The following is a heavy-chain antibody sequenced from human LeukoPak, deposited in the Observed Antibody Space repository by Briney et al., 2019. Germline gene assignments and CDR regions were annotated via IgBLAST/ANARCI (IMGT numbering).Heavy chain of an antibody. CDR1: GYTFTDYY. Sequence: GASVKVSCKASGYTFTDYYIHWVRQAPGQGLEWMGWINPNSGGTGYALKFQGRVTMTRDTSIGSAYMELSRLTSDDAAVFYCARSRSSSTYYDGIDYWGQGTLVTVSS. CDR2: INPNSGGT. J-gene: IGHJ4*02. V-gene: IGHV1-2*02. CDR3: ARSRSSSTYYDGIDY. D-gene: IGHD3-10*01.